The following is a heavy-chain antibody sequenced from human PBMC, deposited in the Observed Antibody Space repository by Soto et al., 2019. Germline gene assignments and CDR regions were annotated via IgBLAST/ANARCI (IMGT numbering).Heavy chain of an antibody. Sequence: PGESLTISCKGSGYSFTSYWIAWVRQMPGKGLESMGIIYPGDSDTRYSPSFQGQVTISADKSISTAYLQWSSLKASDTAMYYYARTAAAGKYYYGMDVWGQGTTVTVSS. D-gene: IGHD6-13*01. J-gene: IGHJ6*02. CDR2: IYPGDSDT. CDR3: ARTAAAGKYYYGMDV. V-gene: IGHV5-51*01. CDR1: GYSFTSYW.